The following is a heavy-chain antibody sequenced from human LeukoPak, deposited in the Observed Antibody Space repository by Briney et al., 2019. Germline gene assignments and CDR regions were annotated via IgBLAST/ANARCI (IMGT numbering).Heavy chain of an antibody. CDR2: IYYSGST. Sequence: SETLSLTCTVSGGSISSYYWNWIRQPPGKGLEWIGSIYYSGSTYYNPSLKSRVTISVDTSKNQFSLKLSSVTAADTAVYYCASWYYDFWSGYYDNDAFDIWGQGTMVTVSS. CDR3: ASWYYDFWSGYYDNDAFDI. CDR1: GGSISSYY. J-gene: IGHJ3*02. D-gene: IGHD3-3*01. V-gene: IGHV4-39*01.